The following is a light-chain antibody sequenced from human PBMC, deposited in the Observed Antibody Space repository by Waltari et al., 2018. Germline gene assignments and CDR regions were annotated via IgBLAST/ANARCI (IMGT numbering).Light chain of an antibody. CDR3: QKYTSSPPLYS. J-gene: IGKJ2*03. V-gene: IGKV3-20*01. CDR1: QSVSGY. Sequence: VILTQSPATLSLSPGERATLSCRASQSVSGYLAWYQQKPGQAPRLLIYGASCRATGIPDRFRGSGSGTEFTLTISSLEPEDFAVYYCQKYTSSPPLYSFGQGTKVEIK. CDR2: GAS.